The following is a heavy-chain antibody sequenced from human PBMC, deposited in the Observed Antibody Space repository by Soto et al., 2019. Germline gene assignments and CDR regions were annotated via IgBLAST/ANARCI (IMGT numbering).Heavy chain of an antibody. D-gene: IGHD3-10*01. V-gene: IGHV3-21*01. CDR2: IGSSSSFI. J-gene: IGHJ6*02. CDR3: AKDRLYGGHPPPYYYYGMDV. Sequence: PGGSLRLSCAASGFTFSSYTMNWVRQAPGMGLEWVSSIGSSSSFIYYADSVKGRFTISRDNAKNSLYLQMNSLRVEDTAVYYCAKDRLYGGHPPPYYYYGMDVWGQGNTVTVSS. CDR1: GFTFSSYT.